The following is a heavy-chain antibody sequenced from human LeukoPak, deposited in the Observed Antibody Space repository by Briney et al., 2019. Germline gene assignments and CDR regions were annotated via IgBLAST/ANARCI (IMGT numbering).Heavy chain of an antibody. J-gene: IGHJ4*02. CDR2: IKNDGSST. CDR1: GFTFSSYW. CDR3: AGLDFGQDY. Sequence: QSGGSLRLSCAASGFTFSSYWMHWVRQAPGKGLVWVSRIKNDGSSTAYADSAKGRFTISRDNAKNTLYLQMNSLTADDTAVYYCAGLDFGQDYWGQGILVTVSS. D-gene: IGHD3/OR15-3a*01. V-gene: IGHV3-74*01.